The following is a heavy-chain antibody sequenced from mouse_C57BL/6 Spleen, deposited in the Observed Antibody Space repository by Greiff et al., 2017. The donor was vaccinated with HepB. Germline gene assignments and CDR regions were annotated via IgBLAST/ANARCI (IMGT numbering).Heavy chain of an antibody. V-gene: IGHV1-55*01. CDR3: ARHRLRPYYFDY. CDR1: GYTFTSYW. D-gene: IGHD3-2*02. J-gene: IGHJ2*01. Sequence: VQLQQPGAELVKPGASVKMSCKASGYTFTSYWIPWVKQRPGQGLEWIGDIYPGSGSTNYNEKFKSKATLTVDTSSSTAYMQLSSLTSEDSAVYYCARHRLRPYYFDYWGQGTTLTVSS. CDR2: IYPGSGST.